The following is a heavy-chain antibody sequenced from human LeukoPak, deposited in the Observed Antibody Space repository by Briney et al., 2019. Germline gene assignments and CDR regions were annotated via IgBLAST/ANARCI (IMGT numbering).Heavy chain of an antibody. CDR3: AKRRTTVISLDQ. Sequence: GGSLRLSCAASGFTFSSFEMNWVRQAPGKGLEWVSYISTSGGTRYYADSVKGRFTISRDNSKNTLYLQMNSLRAEDTAVYYCAKRRTTVISLDQWGQGTLVTVSS. J-gene: IGHJ4*02. D-gene: IGHD4-17*01. CDR2: ISTSGGTR. CDR1: GFTFSSFE. V-gene: IGHV3-48*03.